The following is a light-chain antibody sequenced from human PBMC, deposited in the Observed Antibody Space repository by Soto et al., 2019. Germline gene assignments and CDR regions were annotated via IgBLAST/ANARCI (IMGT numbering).Light chain of an antibody. CDR2: GNT. Sequence: QLVLTQPPSVSGAPGQRVTISCTGSSSNIGAGHDVHWYQQLPGTAPKVLIYGNTNRPSGVPDRLSGSKSGTSASLAITGLQAEDEADYYCQSYDSSLSGWVFGGGTKVTVL. J-gene: IGLJ3*02. CDR1: SSNIGAGHD. CDR3: QSYDSSLSGWV. V-gene: IGLV1-40*01.